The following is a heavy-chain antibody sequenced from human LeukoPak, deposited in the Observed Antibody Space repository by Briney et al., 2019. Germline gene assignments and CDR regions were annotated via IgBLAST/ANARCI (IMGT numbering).Heavy chain of an antibody. Sequence: GGSLRLSCLDSGFSFSTYWMSWVRQAPGKGLEWVANVKQDGSDKYYADSVKGRFTISRDNAKNSLYLQMNSLRAEDTAVYYCARSAYYYDNFWGQGTLVTVSS. V-gene: IGHV3-7*01. D-gene: IGHD3-22*01. CDR1: GFSFSTYW. CDR3: ARSAYYYDNF. CDR2: VKQDGSDK. J-gene: IGHJ4*02.